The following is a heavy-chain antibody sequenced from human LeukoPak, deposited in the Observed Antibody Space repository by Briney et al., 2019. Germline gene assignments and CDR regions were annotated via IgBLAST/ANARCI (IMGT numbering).Heavy chain of an antibody. Sequence: SGGSLRLSCLASGCTFNLYSMHWVRQAPGKGLEFVSVISSDGGYTYYAYSVKGRFTISRDNSQNTVYLQMSSLGADDTAVYYCAKVLDYCDGGTCYNSGMDSWGKGTLVTVSS. D-gene: IGHD2-15*01. CDR2: ISSDGGYT. CDR1: GCTFNLYS. V-gene: IGHV3-64D*08. J-gene: IGHJ4*02. CDR3: AKVLDYCDGGTCYNSGMDS.